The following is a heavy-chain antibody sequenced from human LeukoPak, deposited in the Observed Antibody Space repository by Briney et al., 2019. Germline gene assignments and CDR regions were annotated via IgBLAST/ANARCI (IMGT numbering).Heavy chain of an antibody. CDR3: ARDQGGVGY. CDR2: ISSFSGTI. D-gene: IGHD3-16*01. J-gene: IGHJ4*02. CDR1: GITFSSYS. V-gene: IGHV3-48*01. Sequence: GGSLRLSCGASGITFSSYSMNWVRQAPGKGLEWVSYISSFSGTINYADSVKGRFTISRDNAKNSLYLQMNSLRAEDTAVYYCARDQGGVGYWGQGTLVTVSS.